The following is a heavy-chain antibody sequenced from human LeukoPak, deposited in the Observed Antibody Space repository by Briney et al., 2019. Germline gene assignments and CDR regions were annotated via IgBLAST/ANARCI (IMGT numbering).Heavy chain of an antibody. Sequence: GGSLRLSCAASGFTFSSYGMHWVRQAPGKGLEWVAFIRYDGSNKYYADSVKGRFTISRDNSKNTLYLQMNSLRAEDTAVYYCAKRWDYDFWSGYPPRDWFDPWGQGTLVTVSS. J-gene: IGHJ5*02. CDR1: GFTFSSYG. CDR2: IRYDGSNK. D-gene: IGHD3-3*01. V-gene: IGHV3-30*02. CDR3: AKRWDYDFWSGYPPRDWFDP.